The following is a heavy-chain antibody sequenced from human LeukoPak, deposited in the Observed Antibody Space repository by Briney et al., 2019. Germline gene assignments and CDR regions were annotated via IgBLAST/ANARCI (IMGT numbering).Heavy chain of an antibody. CDR2: VFTSGKS. Sequence: SQTQSLTCTVSGGSIRSGTYHWNWIRQPAGKGLEWIGRVFTSGKSNYNPSLKSRVTISVDTSKNQVSMKLTSVTATDTALYYCTAGKAWELRAHDYWGQGTLVTVSS. D-gene: IGHD1-7*01. CDR1: GGSIRSGTYH. CDR3: TAGKAWELRAHDY. V-gene: IGHV4-61*02. J-gene: IGHJ4*02.